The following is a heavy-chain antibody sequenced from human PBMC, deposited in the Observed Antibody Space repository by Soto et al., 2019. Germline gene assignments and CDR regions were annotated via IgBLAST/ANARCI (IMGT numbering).Heavy chain of an antibody. Sequence: SVKVSCKASGGTFSSYAISWVRQAPGQGLEWMGGIIPIFGTANYAQKFQGRVTITADEYTSTAYMELSSLRSEDTAVYYCARGSAYDILTGYYAHWGQGTLVTVSS. V-gene: IGHV1-69*13. CDR1: GGTFSSYA. J-gene: IGHJ4*02. CDR2: IIPIFGTA. D-gene: IGHD3-9*01. CDR3: ARGSAYDILTGYYAH.